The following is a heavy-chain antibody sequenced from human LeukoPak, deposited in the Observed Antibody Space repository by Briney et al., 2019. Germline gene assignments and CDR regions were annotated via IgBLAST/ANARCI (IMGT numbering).Heavy chain of an antibody. D-gene: IGHD6-19*01. CDR1: GGSFSGYY. CDR3: ARGPGVAGPGDPSYFDY. CDR2: INHSGST. V-gene: IGHV4-34*01. J-gene: IGHJ4*02. Sequence: SETLSLTCAVYGGSFSGYYWSWIRQPPGKGLEWIGEINHSGSTNYNPSLKSRVTISVDTSKNQFSLKLSSVTAADTAVYYCARGPGVAGPGDPSYFDYWGQGTLVTVSS.